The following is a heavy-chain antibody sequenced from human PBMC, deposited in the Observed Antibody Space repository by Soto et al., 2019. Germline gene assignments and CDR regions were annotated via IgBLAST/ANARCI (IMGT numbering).Heavy chain of an antibody. CDR3: ARTTIFGVVPPYYYYVMDV. CDR2: INAGNGNT. D-gene: IGHD3-3*01. J-gene: IGHJ6*02. Sequence: ASVKVSCKASGYTFTSYAMHWVRQAPGQRLEWMGWINAGNGNTKYSQKFQGRVTITRDTSASTAYMELSSLRSEDTAVYYCARTTIFGVVPPYYYYVMDVWGQGTTVIVSS. CDR1: GYTFTSYA. V-gene: IGHV1-3*01.